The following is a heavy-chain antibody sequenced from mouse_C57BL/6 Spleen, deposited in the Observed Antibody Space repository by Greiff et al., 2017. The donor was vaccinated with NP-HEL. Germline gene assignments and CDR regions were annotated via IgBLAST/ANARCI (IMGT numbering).Heavy chain of an antibody. D-gene: IGHD2-2*01. Sequence: EVQLQQSGPVLVKPGPSVKISCKASGFTFTDYYMHWVKQSHGKSLEWIGLVYPYNGGTSYNQKFKGKATLTVDTSSSTAYMELNSLTSEDSAVYYGAVMVTTSPYAMDYWGQGTSVTVSS. J-gene: IGHJ4*01. CDR3: AVMVTTSPYAMDY. V-gene: IGHV1-36*01. CDR2: VYPYNGGT. CDR1: GFTFTDYY.